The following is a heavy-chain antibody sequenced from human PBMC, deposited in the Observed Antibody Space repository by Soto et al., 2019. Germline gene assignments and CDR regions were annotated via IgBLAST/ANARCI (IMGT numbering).Heavy chain of an antibody. D-gene: IGHD2-2*01. CDR1: GFPFNNYG. Sequence: GGSLRLSCAASGFPFNNYGMHWVRQAPGKGLEWVAVISYDGSNKYYADSVKGRFTISRDNAKNSLYLQMNSLRAEDTAVYYCARRYCSSTSCSWAYYYYYMDVWGKGTTVTVSS. CDR3: ARRYCSSTSCSWAYYYYYMDV. V-gene: IGHV3-33*05. CDR2: ISYDGSNK. J-gene: IGHJ6*03.